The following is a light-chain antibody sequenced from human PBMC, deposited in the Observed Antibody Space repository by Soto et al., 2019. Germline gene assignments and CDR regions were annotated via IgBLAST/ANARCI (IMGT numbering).Light chain of an antibody. CDR3: AAWDDSLNAYV. CDR1: SSNIGSTT. J-gene: IGLJ1*01. CDR2: SNN. Sequence: QSVLTQPPSASGTPGQRVTISCSGSSSNIGSTTVNWYQQLPGAAPKLLIYSNNQRPSGVPDRFSGSKSGTSASLAISGLQSEDEADYYCAAWDDSLNAYVFGTGTKSPS. V-gene: IGLV1-44*01.